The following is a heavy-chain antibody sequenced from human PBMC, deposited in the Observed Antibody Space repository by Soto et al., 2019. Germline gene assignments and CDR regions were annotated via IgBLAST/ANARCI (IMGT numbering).Heavy chain of an antibody. CDR1: GGTFSSFV. Sequence: QVQLVQSGAEVKKPGSSVKVSCKASGGTFSSFVISWVRQAPGQGLEWMGRIIPSIGIINYAQKFQGRVTITADTSTSTAYMEMSSLRSDDKAVYYCAGEGDMKFHSDSSDEPGYWGQGTLVTVSS. J-gene: IGHJ4*02. CDR2: IIPSIGII. V-gene: IGHV1-69*04. CDR3: AGEGDMKFHSDSSDEPGY. D-gene: IGHD3-22*01.